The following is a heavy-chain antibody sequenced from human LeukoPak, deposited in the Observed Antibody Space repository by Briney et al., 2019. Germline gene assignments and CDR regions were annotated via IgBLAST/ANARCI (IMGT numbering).Heavy chain of an antibody. CDR3: ARDGTVATNWFDP. J-gene: IGHJ5*02. V-gene: IGHV4-59*02. D-gene: IGHD5-12*01. Sequence: PSETLSLTCTVSGGSVSSYYWSWIRQPPGKGLEGIGYIKSSGSSNYNPSLKSRVTISMDTSKNQFSLRLNSVTAADTAVYYCARDGTVATNWFDPWGQGTLVTVSS. CDR2: IKSSGSS. CDR1: GGSVSSYY.